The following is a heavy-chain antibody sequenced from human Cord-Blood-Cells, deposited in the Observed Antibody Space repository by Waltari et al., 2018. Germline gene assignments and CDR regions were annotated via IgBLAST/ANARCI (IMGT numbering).Heavy chain of an antibody. CDR3: ARDLTGGKSDAFDI. J-gene: IGHJ3*02. CDR1: GYTFTGHY. D-gene: IGHD2-8*02. CDR2: SNPNSGGT. Sequence: QVQLVQSGAEVKKPGASVKVSCKASGYTFTGHYMHWVRQAPGQGLEWKGWSNPNSGGTNYAQEFQGWVTMTRDAAISAGYMGLSRLRSDDTAVYYCARDLTGGKSDAFDIWGQGTMVTVSS. V-gene: IGHV1-2*04.